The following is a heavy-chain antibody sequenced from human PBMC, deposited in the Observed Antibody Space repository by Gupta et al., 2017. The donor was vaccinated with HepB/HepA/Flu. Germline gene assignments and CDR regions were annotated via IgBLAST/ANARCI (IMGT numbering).Heavy chain of an antibody. CDR3: ARDSSSWPNYYYYYGMDV. D-gene: IGHD6-13*01. CDR1: GFTFSSSG. J-gene: IGHJ6*02. Sequence: QVQLVESGGGVVQPGRSLRLSCAASGFTFSSSGMHWVRQAPGKGLEWVAVIWYDGSNKYYADSVKGRFTISRDNSKNTLYLQMNSLRAEDTAVYYCARDSSSWPNYYYYYGMDVWGQGTTVTVSS. CDR2: IWYDGSNK. V-gene: IGHV3-33*01.